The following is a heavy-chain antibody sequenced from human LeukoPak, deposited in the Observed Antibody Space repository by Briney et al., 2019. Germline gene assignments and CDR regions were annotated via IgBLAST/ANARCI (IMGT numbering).Heavy chain of an antibody. CDR2: IFSSGST. Sequence: SETLSLTCTVSGGSISGYYWSWIRQPPGKGLEWIGYIFSSGSTNYNPSLKSRVTISVDRSKNQFSLKLSSVTAADTAVYYCARAKGWFDPWGQGTLVTVSS. J-gene: IGHJ5*02. V-gene: IGHV4-59*12. CDR1: GGSISGYY. CDR3: ARAKGWFDP.